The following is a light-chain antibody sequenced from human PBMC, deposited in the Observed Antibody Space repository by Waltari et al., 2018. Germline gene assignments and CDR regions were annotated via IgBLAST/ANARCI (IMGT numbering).Light chain of an antibody. J-gene: IGLJ2*01. V-gene: IGLV2-14*03. CDR2: DVN. Sequence: QSALTQPASVSGSPGQSITISCTGINSDVGGHYHVSWYRHNPGKAPKLLIYDVNERPSGVSNRFSGSKSGNTASLTISGLQADDEADYYCCSYTSSSTLFGGGTKLTVL. CDR1: NSDVGGHYH. CDR3: CSYTSSSTL.